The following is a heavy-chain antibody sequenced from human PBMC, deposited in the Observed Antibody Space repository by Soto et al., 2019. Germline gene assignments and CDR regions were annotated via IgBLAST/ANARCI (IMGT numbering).Heavy chain of an antibody. CDR3: ARHLNGDPQYGMEV. J-gene: IGHJ6*01. CDR1: GFTLIYSG. CDR2: ISLTPSTI. D-gene: IGHD3-10*01. Sequence: LILASASAGFTLIYSGSNFVVQSRGKGLECISYISLTPSTIYYADSVKGRFTISRDNDQNSVFLQMNSLRDEDTDVYLCARHLNGDPQYGMEVPGHPPTV. V-gene: IGHV3-48*02.